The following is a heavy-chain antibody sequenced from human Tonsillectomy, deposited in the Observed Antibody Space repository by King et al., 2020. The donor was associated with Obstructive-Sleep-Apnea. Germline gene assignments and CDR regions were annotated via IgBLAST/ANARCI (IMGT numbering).Heavy chain of an antibody. CDR1: GFSLSTSGMC. CDR2: IDWDDDE. CDR3: ARTWLEYAFDI. J-gene: IGHJ3*02. V-gene: IGHV2-70*04. D-gene: IGHD5-12*01. Sequence: TLKESGPALVKPTQTLTLTCTFSGFSLSTSGMCVSWIRQPPGKTLEWLARIDWDDDEFYSTSLKTRLTISKDTSKNQVVLTMTNMDPVDTATYYCARTWLEYAFDIWGQGTMVTVSS.